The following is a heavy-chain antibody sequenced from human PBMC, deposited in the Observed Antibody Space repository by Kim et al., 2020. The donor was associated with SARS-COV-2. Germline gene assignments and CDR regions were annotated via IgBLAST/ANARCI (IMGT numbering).Heavy chain of an antibody. CDR3: ARVGTDGYSLDY. CDR2: IYYSGNT. D-gene: IGHD4-4*01. J-gene: IGHJ4*02. CDR1: DGSISSDVYY. Sequence: SETLSLTCTVSDGSISSDVYYWSWIRQHPGKGLEWIGCIYYSGNTYYNPSLKSRVTISVDTSENHFSLNLSPVTAADTAVYYCARVGTDGYSLDYWGQGTLVTVSS. V-gene: IGHV4-31*03.